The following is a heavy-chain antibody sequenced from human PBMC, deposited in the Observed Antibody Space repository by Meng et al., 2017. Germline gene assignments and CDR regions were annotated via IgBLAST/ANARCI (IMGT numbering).Heavy chain of an antibody. CDR2: IWYDGSNK. D-gene: IGHD6-19*01. V-gene: IGHV3-33*01. CDR1: GFTFRSYG. CDR3: ARVVYSSGWSFDY. Sequence: QVAVVGSGGGVVQLGGSLGLSCAASGFTFRSYGMHWVRQAPGKGLEWVAVIWYDGSNKYYADSVKGRFTISRDNSKNTLYLQMNSLRAEDTAVYYCARVVYSSGWSFDYWGQGTLVTVSS. J-gene: IGHJ4*02.